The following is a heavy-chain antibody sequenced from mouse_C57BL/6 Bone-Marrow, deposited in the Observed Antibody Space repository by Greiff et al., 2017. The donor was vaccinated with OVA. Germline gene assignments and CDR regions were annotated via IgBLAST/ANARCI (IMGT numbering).Heavy chain of an antibody. V-gene: IGHV1-39*01. CDR1: GYSFTDYN. J-gene: IGHJ3*01. CDR3: ARSPDGYYLAWFAY. Sequence: EVKVVESGPELVKPGASVKISCKASGYSFTDYNMNWVKQSNGKSLEWIGVINPNYGTTSYNQKFKGKATLTVDQSSSTAYMQLNSLTSEDSAVYYCARSPDGYYLAWFAYWGQGTLVTVSA. D-gene: IGHD2-3*01. CDR2: INPNYGTT.